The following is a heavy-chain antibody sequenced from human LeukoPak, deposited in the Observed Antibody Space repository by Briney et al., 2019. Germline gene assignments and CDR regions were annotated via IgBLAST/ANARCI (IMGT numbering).Heavy chain of an antibody. CDR3: ARGLRGPDF. V-gene: IGHV3-7*03. J-gene: IGHJ4*02. Sequence: PGGSLRHSCGAYGLTYSDDWMNWVRQAAGKGLECVANINQFRSVRYYMDSVKGRFTISRDNSKNSLSLQMDSLRADDTAVYFCARGLRGPDFGGQGTLVTVSS. CDR2: INQFRSVR. D-gene: IGHD4-17*01. CDR1: GLTYSDDW.